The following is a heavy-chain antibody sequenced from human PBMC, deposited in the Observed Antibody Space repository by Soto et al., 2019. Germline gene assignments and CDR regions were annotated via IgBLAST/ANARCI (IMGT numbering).Heavy chain of an antibody. V-gene: IGHV5-10-1*01. J-gene: IGHJ3*01. CDR3: ARELYDYGDYGG. CDR2: IDPSDSYT. D-gene: IGHD4-17*01. CDR1: GYSFTSYW. Sequence: GESLKISCKGSGYSFTSYWIGWVRQMPGKGLEWMGRIDPSDSYTNYSPSFQGHVTISADKSISTAYLQWSSLKASDTAMYYCARELYDYGDYGGWGQGTMVTVSS.